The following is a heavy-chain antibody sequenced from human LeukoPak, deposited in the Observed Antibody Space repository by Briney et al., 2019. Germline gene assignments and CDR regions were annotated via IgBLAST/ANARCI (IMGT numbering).Heavy chain of an antibody. Sequence: GGSLRLSCAASGFTFSDYYMSWIRQAPGKGLEWVSYISSSGSTIYYADSVKGRFTISRDNAKNSLYLQMNSLRAEDTAVYYCARDRISGYSSGWYGYWGQGTLVTVSS. CDR2: ISSSGSTI. D-gene: IGHD6-19*01. CDR3: ARDRISGYSSGWYGY. CDR1: GFTFSDYY. J-gene: IGHJ4*02. V-gene: IGHV3-11*04.